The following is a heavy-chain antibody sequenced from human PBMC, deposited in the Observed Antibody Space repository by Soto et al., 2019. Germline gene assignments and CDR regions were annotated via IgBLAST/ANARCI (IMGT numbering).Heavy chain of an antibody. CDR3: ARDLAAATRHDYGMDV. Sequence: LSCAASGFTFSSYGMHWVRQAPGKGLEWVAVIWYDGSNKYYADSVKGRFTISRDNSKNTLYLQMNSLRAEDTAVYYCARDLAAATRHDYGMDVWGQGTTVTVSS. CDR1: GFTFSSYG. V-gene: IGHV3-33*01. J-gene: IGHJ6*02. D-gene: IGHD6-13*01. CDR2: IWYDGSNK.